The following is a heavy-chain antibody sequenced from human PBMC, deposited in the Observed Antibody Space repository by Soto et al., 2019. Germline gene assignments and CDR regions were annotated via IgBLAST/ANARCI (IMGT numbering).Heavy chain of an antibody. CDR2: IIPIFGTA. CDR1: GGTFSSYA. Sequence: GSSVKVSCKASGGTFSSYAISWVRQAPGQGLEWMGGIIPIFGTANYAQKFQGRVTITADKSTSTAYMELSSLRSEDTAVYYCARDHSSSSLCGMDVWGQGTTVTVSS. D-gene: IGHD6-6*01. V-gene: IGHV1-69*06. J-gene: IGHJ6*02. CDR3: ARDHSSSSLCGMDV.